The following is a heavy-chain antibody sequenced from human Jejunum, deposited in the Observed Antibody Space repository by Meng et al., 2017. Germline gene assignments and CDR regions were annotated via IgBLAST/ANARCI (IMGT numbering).Heavy chain of an antibody. CDR2: IYYNGKS. CDR3: ARASYSYDSWFDP. D-gene: IGHD5-18*01. J-gene: IGHJ5*02. CDR1: GCSLSSRSYY. Sequence: QLQLQESGPGLAKPSETLSHSSTVAGCSLSSRSYYWVWIRQSPGKGLEWIGQIYYNGKSYYNPSLKSRVTMSVDTSRSQFSLNLNTVTAADTAVYYCARASYSYDSWFDPWGQGTLVTVSS. V-gene: IGHV4-39*01.